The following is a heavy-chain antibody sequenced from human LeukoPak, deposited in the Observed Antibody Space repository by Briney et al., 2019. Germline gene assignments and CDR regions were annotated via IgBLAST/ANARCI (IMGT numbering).Heavy chain of an antibody. V-gene: IGHV4-59*01. CDR1: GGSISSYY. J-gene: IGHJ4*02. CDR2: IYYSGRT. Sequence: SETLSLTCTVSGGSISSYYWSWIRQPPGKGLEWIGHIYYSGRTNYNPSLKSRVTISVDTSKNQFSLKLSSVTAADTAVYYCARALRYFDWLPSYYFDYWGRGTLVTVSS. CDR3: ARALRYFDWLPSYYFDY. D-gene: IGHD3-9*01.